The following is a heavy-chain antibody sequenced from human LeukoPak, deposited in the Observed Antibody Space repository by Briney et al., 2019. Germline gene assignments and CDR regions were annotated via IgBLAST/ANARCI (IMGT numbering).Heavy chain of an antibody. CDR3: AREINSGRYPFDY. CDR1: GFTVNTHY. Sequence: GGSLRLSCAASGFTVNTHYMSWVRQAPGKGLEWVSVIYSGGSTYYTDSVKGRFTISRENSKNTLYLKMNSLRAEDTAVYYCAREINSGRYPFDYWGQGTLVTVSS. J-gene: IGHJ4*02. V-gene: IGHV3-53*01. CDR2: IYSGGST. D-gene: IGHD1-26*01.